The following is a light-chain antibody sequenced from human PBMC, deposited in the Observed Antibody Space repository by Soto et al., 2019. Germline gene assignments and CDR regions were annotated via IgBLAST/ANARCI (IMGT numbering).Light chain of an antibody. Sequence: EVVLTQSPATLSLSPGERATLSCRASQSVSTYLAWYQLKPGQAPRLLIYDASNRATGIPARLSGSGSGTDFTLTISSLEPEDFAVYYCQQRRDWPPLTFGGGTRVEIK. J-gene: IGKJ4*01. CDR1: QSVSTY. CDR3: QQRRDWPPLT. V-gene: IGKV3-11*01. CDR2: DAS.